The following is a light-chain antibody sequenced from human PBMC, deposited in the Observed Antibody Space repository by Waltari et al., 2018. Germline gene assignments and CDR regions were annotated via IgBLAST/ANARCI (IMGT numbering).Light chain of an antibody. CDR3: CSYAGIWV. Sequence: QSALTQPRSVSGSPGQSVTISCTGTGSDVGAFNSVSWYQQHPGKAPKLVIFDVTKRPSGVADRFSGSKSGTSASLTVSGLQAEDEADYYCCSYAGIWVFGGGTKLTVL. CDR1: GSDVGAFNS. V-gene: IGLV2-11*01. CDR2: DVT. J-gene: IGLJ3*02.